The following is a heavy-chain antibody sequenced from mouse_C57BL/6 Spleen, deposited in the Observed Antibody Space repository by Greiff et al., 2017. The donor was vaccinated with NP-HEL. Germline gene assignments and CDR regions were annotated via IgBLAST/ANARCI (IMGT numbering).Heavy chain of an antibody. CDR2: INPGSGGT. CDR3: ARDGYYVFMDY. Sequence: QVQLQQSGAELVRPGTSVKVSCKASGYAFTNYLIEWVKQRPGQGLEWIGVINPGSGGTNYNEKFKGKATLTADTSSSTAYMQLSSLTSEDSAVYFCARDGYYVFMDYWGQGTSVTVSS. CDR1: GYAFTNYL. V-gene: IGHV1-54*01. J-gene: IGHJ4*01. D-gene: IGHD2-3*01.